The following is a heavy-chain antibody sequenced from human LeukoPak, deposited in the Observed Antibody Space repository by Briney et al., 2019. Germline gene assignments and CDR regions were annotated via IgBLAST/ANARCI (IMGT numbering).Heavy chain of an antibody. V-gene: IGHV3-11*04. J-gene: IGHJ4*02. Sequence: IFCSVSPIYSAPSLKGRFTISREKAKNSVYLQMNRLRAEDTAVYYCARVRVRRWLQFGIDYWGQGTLVTVSS. CDR2: IFCSVSPI. CDR3: ARVRVRRWLQFGIDY. D-gene: IGHD5-24*01.